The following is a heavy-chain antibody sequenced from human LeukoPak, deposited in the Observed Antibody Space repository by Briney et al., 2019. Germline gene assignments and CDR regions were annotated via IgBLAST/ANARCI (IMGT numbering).Heavy chain of an antibody. CDR2: ISGSGTTT. CDR3: AKDSDISAFFDY. Sequence: GGSPRLSCTASGFTFKNYAINWVRQAPGKGLEWVSRISGSGTTTDYAGSVKGRFTVSRDNSKNTVYLQMTSLRAEDTAIYYCAKDSDISAFFDYWGQGTPVTVSS. V-gene: IGHV3-23*01. J-gene: IGHJ4*02. D-gene: IGHD2-15*01. CDR1: GFTFKNYA.